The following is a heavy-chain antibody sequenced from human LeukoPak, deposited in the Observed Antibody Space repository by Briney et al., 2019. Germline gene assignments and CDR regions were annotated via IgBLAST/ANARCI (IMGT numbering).Heavy chain of an antibody. D-gene: IGHD2-21*01. CDR1: GFTFSSYA. CDR3: AKDPGRWLWSLNWFDP. Sequence: GGSLRLSCVASGFTFSSYAMSWVRQAPGKGLEWVSAISGSGGSTYYADSVKGRFTISRDNSKNTLYLQMNSLRAEDTAVYYCAKDPGRWLWSLNWFDPWGQGTLVTVSS. V-gene: IGHV3-23*01. CDR2: ISGSGGST. J-gene: IGHJ5*02.